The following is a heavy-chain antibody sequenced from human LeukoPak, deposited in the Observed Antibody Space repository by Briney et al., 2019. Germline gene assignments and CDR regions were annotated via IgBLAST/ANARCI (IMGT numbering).Heavy chain of an antibody. J-gene: IGHJ4*02. CDR2: IHPDGGQT. V-gene: IGHV3-7*01. CDR1: GFILSDFS. CDR3: ARYAYYTRGSYWRYLDN. D-gene: IGHD3-10*01. Sequence: GGSLRLSCAASGFILSDFSMTWVRQSPGKGPELVANIHPDGGQTYYVDSVRGRFTVSRDNAENSLYLQMNALGVEDTAVYYCARYAYYTRGSYWRYLDNWGQGTLVTVSS.